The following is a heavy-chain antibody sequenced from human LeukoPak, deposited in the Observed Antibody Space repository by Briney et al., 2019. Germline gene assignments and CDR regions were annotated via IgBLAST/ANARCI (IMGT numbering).Heavy chain of an antibody. V-gene: IGHV3-30-3*01. CDR3: ARGYSYGYWYFDL. J-gene: IGHJ2*01. Sequence: SGGSLRLSCAASGFTFSSYAMHWVRQAPGKGLEWVAVISYDGSNKYYADSVKGRFTISRDNSKNTLYLQMNSLRAEDTAVYYCARGYSYGYWYFDLWGHGTLVTVSS. D-gene: IGHD5-18*01. CDR1: GFTFSSYA. CDR2: ISYDGSNK.